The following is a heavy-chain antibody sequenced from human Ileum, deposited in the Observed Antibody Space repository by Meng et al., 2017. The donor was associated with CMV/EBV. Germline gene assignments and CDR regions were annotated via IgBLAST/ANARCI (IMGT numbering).Heavy chain of an antibody. V-gene: IGHV4-34*01. CDR1: GGSFTGYY. CDR2: ITHSGRT. J-gene: IGHJ4*02. D-gene: IGHD3-10*01. CDR3: ARGLASGWPDY. Sequence: QVHLPDVGGGLLKPSVTLSRTCAVFGGSFTGYYWSWFRQSPGKGLEWIGEITHSGRTSYNLSLKSRVTISVDMSKYQFSLKLTSVTAADTAIYYCARGLASGWPDYWGQGTLVTVSS.